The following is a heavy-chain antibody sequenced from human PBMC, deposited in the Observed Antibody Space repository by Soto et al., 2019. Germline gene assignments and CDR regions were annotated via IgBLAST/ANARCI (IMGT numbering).Heavy chain of an antibody. CDR3: XXXXXXAALDY. D-gene: IGHD6-13*01. CDR1: GFTFSSYS. CDR2: ISSSSSYI. Sequence: EVQLVESGGGLVKPGGSLRLSCAASGFTFSSYSMNWVRQAPGKGLEWVSSISSSSSYIYYADSVKGRFTISRDNAKXXXXXXXXXXXXXXXXXXXXXXXXXXAALDYWGQGTLVTVSS. V-gene: IGHV3-21*01. J-gene: IGHJ4*02.